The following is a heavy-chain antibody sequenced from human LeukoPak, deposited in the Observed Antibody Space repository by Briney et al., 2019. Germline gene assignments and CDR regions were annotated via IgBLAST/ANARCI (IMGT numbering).Heavy chain of an antibody. J-gene: IGHJ4*02. Sequence: GGSLRLSCAASGFTFSNYAMTWVRQAPGKGLEWVSSLGGSGIKTHYADSVMGRFTISRDNSKNTLFLQMNSLRAEDTGVYYCARHSSGNLQPFDSWGQGTLVTVSS. CDR2: LGGSGIKT. CDR1: GFTFSNYA. CDR3: ARHSSGNLQPFDS. V-gene: IGHV3-23*01. D-gene: IGHD3-22*01.